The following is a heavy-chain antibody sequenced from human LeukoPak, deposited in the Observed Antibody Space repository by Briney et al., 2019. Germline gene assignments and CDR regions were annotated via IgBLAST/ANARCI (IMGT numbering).Heavy chain of an antibody. V-gene: IGHV4-61*08. CDR3: AREADGVGATSRPYAFDI. CDR1: GGSISSGGYS. Sequence: SETLSLTCAVSGGSISSGGYSWSWIRQPPGKGLEWIGYIYYSGSTNYNPSLKSRVTISVDTSKNQFSLKLSSVTAADTAVYYCAREADGVGATSRPYAFDIWGQGTMVTVSS. J-gene: IGHJ3*02. CDR2: IYYSGST. D-gene: IGHD1-26*01.